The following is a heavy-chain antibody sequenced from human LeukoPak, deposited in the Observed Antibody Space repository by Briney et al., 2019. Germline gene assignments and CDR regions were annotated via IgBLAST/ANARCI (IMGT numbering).Heavy chain of an antibody. CDR1: AFPFSSYV. Sequence: GGSLRLSCAASAFPFSSYVMHWLRQAPGKGLEWVAVIWFDGGKIYYADSVKGRFTISRDNSKNTLYLQMNSLRAEDTAVYHCARDFTNIRGGGYFDNWGQGTLVTVSS. V-gene: IGHV3-33*01. CDR3: ARDFTNIRGGGYFDN. D-gene: IGHD2-15*01. CDR2: IWFDGGKI. J-gene: IGHJ4*02.